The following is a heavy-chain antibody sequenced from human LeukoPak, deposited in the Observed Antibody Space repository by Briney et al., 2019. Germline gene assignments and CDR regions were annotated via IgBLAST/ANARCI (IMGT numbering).Heavy chain of an antibody. V-gene: IGHV4-4*07. CDR3: ARSGFCSSTSCYWFDWFDP. Sequence: SETLSLTCTVSGGSISSYYWSWIRQPAGKGLEWIGRIYTSGSTNYNPSLKSRVTMSVDTSKNQFSLKLSSVTAADTAVYYCARSGFCSSTSCYWFDWFDPWGQGTLVTVSS. CDR2: IYTSGST. J-gene: IGHJ5*02. D-gene: IGHD2-2*01. CDR1: GGSISSYY.